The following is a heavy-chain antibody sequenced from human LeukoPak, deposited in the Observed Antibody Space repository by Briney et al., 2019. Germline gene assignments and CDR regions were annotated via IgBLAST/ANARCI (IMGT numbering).Heavy chain of an antibody. CDR2: ISYDGSNK. D-gene: IGHD3-9*01. V-gene: IGHV3-30*04. J-gene: IGHJ5*02. Sequence: LSLSCAASGFTFSSYAMHWVRQAPGKGLEWVAVISYDGSNKYYADSVKGRFTISRDNSKNTLYLQMNSLRAEDTAVYYCARSHYDILTGYYPHWFDPWGQGTLVTVSS. CDR3: ARSHYDILTGYYPHWFDP. CDR1: GFTFSSYA.